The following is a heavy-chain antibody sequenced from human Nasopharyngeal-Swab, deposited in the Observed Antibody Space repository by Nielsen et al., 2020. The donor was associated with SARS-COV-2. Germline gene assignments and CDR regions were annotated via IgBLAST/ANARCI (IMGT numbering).Heavy chain of an antibody. CDR3: ARHGSPICTNGVCQVSYYYGMDV. Sequence: GGSLRLSCKGSGYSFTSYWIGWVRQMPGKGLEWMGIIYPGDSDTRYSPSFQGQVTISADKPISTAYLQWSSLKASDTAMYYCARHGSPICTNGVCQVSYYYGMDVWGQGTTVTVSS. D-gene: IGHD2-8*01. V-gene: IGHV5-51*01. CDR1: GYSFTSYW. CDR2: IYPGDSDT. J-gene: IGHJ6*02.